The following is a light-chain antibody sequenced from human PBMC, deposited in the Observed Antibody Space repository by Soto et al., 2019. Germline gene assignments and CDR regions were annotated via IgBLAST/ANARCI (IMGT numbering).Light chain of an antibody. J-gene: IGKJ4*01. V-gene: IGKV1-9*01. CDR3: QQLDSYPPT. CDR1: QGITSD. CDR2: ALS. Sequence: IQLTQSPSSLSASVGDRVTITCRASQGITSDLAWYQQNPGKTPKLLIYALSTLQSGVPSRFSGSGSGKHFTLTISSLQPEDFATYYCQQLDSYPPTFGGGTTVEI.